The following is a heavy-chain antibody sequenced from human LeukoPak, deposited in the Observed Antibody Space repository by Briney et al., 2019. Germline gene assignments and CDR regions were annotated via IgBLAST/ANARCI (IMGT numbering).Heavy chain of an antibody. D-gene: IGHD3-16*01. Sequence: SQTLSLTCAISGDSFSSSIAAWNWIRQSPSRGLEWLGRTYYRSNWYNDYAESVRSRITVNPDTSKNEFSLQLNSVTPEDTALYYCARGGSFAFDIWSQGTMVTVSS. CDR1: GDSFSSSIAA. CDR3: ARGGSFAFDI. J-gene: IGHJ3*02. CDR2: TYYRSNWYN. V-gene: IGHV6-1*01.